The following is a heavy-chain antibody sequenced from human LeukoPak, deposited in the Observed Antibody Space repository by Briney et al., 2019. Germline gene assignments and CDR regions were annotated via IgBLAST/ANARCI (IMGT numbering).Heavy chain of an antibody. Sequence: PSETLSLTCTVSGDSLNSYYWSWIRQPPGEGLQWIGYIFYSGSTNYNPSLKSRVTMSVDTSKNQFSLKLSSVTAADTAMYYCARDAGVLYYYDSSGYYTDPAFDYWGQGTLVTVSS. CDR1: GDSLNSYY. J-gene: IGHJ4*02. D-gene: IGHD3-22*01. CDR2: IFYSGST. V-gene: IGHV4-59*12. CDR3: ARDAGVLYYYDSSGYYTDPAFDY.